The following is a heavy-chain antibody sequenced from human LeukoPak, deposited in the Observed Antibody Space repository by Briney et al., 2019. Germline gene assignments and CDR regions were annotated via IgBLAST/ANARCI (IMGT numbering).Heavy chain of an antibody. CDR3: ARDVGCSSTSCYAIFDY. D-gene: IGHD2-2*01. CDR1: GFTFSSYS. Sequence: GGSLRLSCAASGFTFSSYSMNWVRQAPGKGLEWVSSISSSSSYIYYADSVKGRFTISRDNAKNLLYLQMNSLRAEDTAVYYCARDVGCSSTSCYAIFDYWGQGTLVTVSS. CDR2: ISSSSSYI. V-gene: IGHV3-21*01. J-gene: IGHJ4*02.